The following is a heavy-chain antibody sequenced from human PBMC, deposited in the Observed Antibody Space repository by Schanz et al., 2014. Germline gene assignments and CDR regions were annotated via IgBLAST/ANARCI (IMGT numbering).Heavy chain of an antibody. CDR2: ISSSSSTR. V-gene: IGHV3-48*01. J-gene: IGHJ4*02. CDR1: GFTFSSHS. Sequence: EVQLVESGGGLVQPGGSLRLSCAASGFTFSSHSFNWVRQAPGKGLEWISYISSSSSTRYYADSVKGRFTISRDNSKNTVHLQMNSLRAEDTAVYYCARGGPAYYFDDWGQGTLVTVSS. CDR3: ARGGPAYYFDD.